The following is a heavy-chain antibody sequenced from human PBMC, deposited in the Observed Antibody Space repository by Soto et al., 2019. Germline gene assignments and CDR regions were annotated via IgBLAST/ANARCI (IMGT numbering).Heavy chain of an antibody. CDR2: ISGAGVST. D-gene: IGHD6-13*01. CDR1: GFSFSSYP. V-gene: IGHV3-23*01. J-gene: IGHJ5*02. CDR3: AKDHLTSGGTFWFDP. Sequence: EVQLLESGGDLIQPGGSLRLSCAASGFSFSSYPMSWVRQAPGKGLEWVAAISGAGVSTYYADSVRGRFTISRENSKNTLYLQMSSLRAEDTALYYCAKDHLTSGGTFWFDPWGQGNLVPVSS.